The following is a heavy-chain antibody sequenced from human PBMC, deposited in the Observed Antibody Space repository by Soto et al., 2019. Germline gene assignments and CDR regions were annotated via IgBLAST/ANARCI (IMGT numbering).Heavy chain of an antibody. D-gene: IGHD6-6*01. J-gene: IGHJ4*02. CDR1: GFTFSSYG. V-gene: IGHV3-33*01. CDR2: IWYDGSNK. CDR3: ASGENSSSSGHHY. Sequence: QVQLVESGGGVVQPGRSLRLSCAASGFTFSSYGMHWVRQAPGKGLEWVAVIWYDGSNKYYADSVKGRFTISRDNAKNALYVNMNSLRAEDTAVYYWASGENSSSSGHHYRGQGTLVTVSS.